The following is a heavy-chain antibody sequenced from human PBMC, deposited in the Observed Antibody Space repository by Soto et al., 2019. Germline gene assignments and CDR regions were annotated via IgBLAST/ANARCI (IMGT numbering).Heavy chain of an antibody. V-gene: IGHV3-15*01. CDR3: NRGLVSYE. CDR2: LRSKTDGGTT. Sequence: EVQLVESGGGLAKPGGSLTLSCAVSGSTVSNGWMNWGLQAPGKGLEWVGRLRSKTDGGTTDYAAHVQGTLTIARDDSKNTEYPQMNSLKTQDTDVDYCNRGLVSYEWGQGALVTVSS. D-gene: IGHD6-6*01. J-gene: IGHJ4*01. CDR1: GSTVSNGW.